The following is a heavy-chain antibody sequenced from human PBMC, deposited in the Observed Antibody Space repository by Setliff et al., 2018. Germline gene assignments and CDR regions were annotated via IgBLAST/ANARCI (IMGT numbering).Heavy chain of an antibody. J-gene: IGHJ4*02. Sequence: GGSLRLSCAASGFTFSGSAMHWVRQASGKGLEWVGRIRSKANSYATAYAASVKGRLTTSRDDSKNTLYLQVNSLRSEDTAVYYCTTDSMFYFDSSGYHVLDYWGQGTLVTVSS. CDR3: TTDSMFYFDSSGYHVLDY. CDR1: GFTFSGSA. D-gene: IGHD3-22*01. CDR2: IRSKANSYAT. V-gene: IGHV3-73*01.